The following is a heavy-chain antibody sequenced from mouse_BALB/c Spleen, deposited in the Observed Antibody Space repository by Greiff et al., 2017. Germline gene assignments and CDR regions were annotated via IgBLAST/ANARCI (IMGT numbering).Heavy chain of an antibody. J-gene: IGHJ4*01. CDR1: GYSITSDYA. V-gene: IGHV3-2*02. Sequence: EVKLQESGPGLVKPSQSLSLTCTVTGYSITSDYAWNWIRQFPGNKLEWMGYISYSGSTSYNPSLKSRISITRDTSKNQFFLQLNSVTTEDTATYYCAKGDDAMDYWGQGTSVTVSS. CDR3: AKGDDAMDY. CDR2: ISYSGST.